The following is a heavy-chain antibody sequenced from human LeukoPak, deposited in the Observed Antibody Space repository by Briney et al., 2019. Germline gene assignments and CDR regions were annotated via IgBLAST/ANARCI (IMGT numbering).Heavy chain of an antibody. D-gene: IGHD1-14*01. Sequence: PSETLSLTCVVYGGSLTGYYWSWIRQSPGKGLEWIGEINRSGSTRYNPSLKSRVAILVDRSKNQFSLKLNSVTAADTALYYCARASSEPVISGYMDVWGRGSTVTVSS. CDR1: GGSLTGYY. J-gene: IGHJ6*03. CDR2: INRSGST. V-gene: IGHV4-34*01. CDR3: ARASSEPVISGYMDV.